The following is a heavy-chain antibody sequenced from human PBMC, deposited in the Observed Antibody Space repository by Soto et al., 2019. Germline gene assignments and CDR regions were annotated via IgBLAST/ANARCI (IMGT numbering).Heavy chain of an antibody. J-gene: IGHJ4*02. D-gene: IGHD3-16*01. V-gene: IGHV3-33*05. CDR1: GSTFRSYV. Sequence: QVQLVESGGGVVQPGTSLRLSCVGSGSTFRSYVIHWVRQAPGKGLEWVALTSYDGSNNFYGDSVKGRFTISRHNSRNTVELQIDSLTFEDTALYYCARWGTTGGLDVWGQGTLVSVSS. CDR2: TSYDGSNN. CDR3: ARWGTTGGLDV.